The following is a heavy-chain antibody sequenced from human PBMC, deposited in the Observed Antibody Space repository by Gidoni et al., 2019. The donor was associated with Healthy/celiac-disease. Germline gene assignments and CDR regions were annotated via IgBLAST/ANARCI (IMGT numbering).Heavy chain of an antibody. V-gene: IGHV3-9*01. CDR1: GFTFDDYA. CDR3: AKDIYYDSSGYAFDI. D-gene: IGHD3-22*01. Sequence: EVQLVESGGGLVQPGRSLRLSCAASGFTFDDYAMHWVRQAPGKGLEWVSGISWNSGSIGYADSVKGRFTISRDNAKNSLYLQMNSLRAEDTALYYCAKDIYYDSSGYAFDIWGQGTMVTVSS. J-gene: IGHJ3*02. CDR2: ISWNSGSI.